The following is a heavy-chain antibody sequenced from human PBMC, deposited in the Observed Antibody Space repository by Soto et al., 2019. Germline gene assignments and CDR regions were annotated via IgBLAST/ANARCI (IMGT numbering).Heavy chain of an antibody. CDR1: GLTLSRYW. V-gene: IGHV3-74*01. D-gene: IGHD3-10*01. Sequence: EVQLVESGGGLVQPGGSLRLSCAGSGLTLSRYWMHWVRQGPGKGLVWVSRINSDGGTTTYADSVKGRFTISRDNAKNTVDLPMKSLRSVETAVYYGLAGETNDFDFWGQGALVTVSS. J-gene: IGHJ4*02. CDR3: LAGETNDFDF. CDR2: INSDGGTT.